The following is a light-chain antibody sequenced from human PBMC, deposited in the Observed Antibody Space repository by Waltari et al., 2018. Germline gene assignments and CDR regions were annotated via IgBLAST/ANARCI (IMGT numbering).Light chain of an antibody. CDR1: QSISGW. CDR2: KES. CDR3: QQYDTFMWT. V-gene: IGKV1-5*03. Sequence: DIQMTQSPSTLSASVGDRVTITCRASQSISGWLAWYQQKPGKAPKLLIYKESTLESGVPSRFSGSGSGTEFTLTINSLQPDDFATYYCQQYDTFMWTFGQGTKVDI. J-gene: IGKJ1*01.